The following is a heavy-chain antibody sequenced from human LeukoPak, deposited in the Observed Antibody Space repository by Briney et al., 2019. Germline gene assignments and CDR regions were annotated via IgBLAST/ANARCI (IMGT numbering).Heavy chain of an antibody. Sequence: GGSLRLSCVASGFTFSDSYMAWVRQAPGKGLEWISYISSGGSTIYYADSVKGRFTISRDNAKNSLYLQLNSLRADDTAVYYCARIGSYGSGYYHYYYMDVWGKGTTVTVSS. CDR3: ARIGSYGSGYYHYYYMDV. V-gene: IGHV3-11*04. CDR2: ISSGGSTI. J-gene: IGHJ6*03. CDR1: GFTFSDSY. D-gene: IGHD3-10*01.